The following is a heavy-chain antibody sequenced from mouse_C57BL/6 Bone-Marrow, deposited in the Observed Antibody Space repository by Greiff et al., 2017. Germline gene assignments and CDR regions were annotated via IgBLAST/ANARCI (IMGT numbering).Heavy chain of an antibody. CDR2: IDPETGGT. J-gene: IGHJ4*01. Sequence: QVQLKESGAELVRPGASVTLSCKASGYTFTDYEMHWVKQTPVHGLEWIGAIDPETGGTAYNQKFKGKAILTADKSSSTAYMELRSLTSEDSAVYYCTRRGYYALFAMDYRGQGASATAFS. CDR1: GYTFTDYE. D-gene: IGHD2-3*01. V-gene: IGHV1-15*01. CDR3: TRRGYYALFAMDY.